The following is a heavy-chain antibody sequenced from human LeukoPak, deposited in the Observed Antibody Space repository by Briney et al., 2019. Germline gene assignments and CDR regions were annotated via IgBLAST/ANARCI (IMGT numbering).Heavy chain of an antibody. D-gene: IGHD5-12*01. CDR1: GGSFSGYY. V-gene: IGHV4-59*01. CDR3: ARRGFGGYDFDY. J-gene: IGHJ4*02. CDR2: IYYSGST. Sequence: PSETLSLTCAVYGGSFSGYYWSWIRQPPGKGLEWIGYIYYSGSTNYNPSLKSRVTISVDTSKNQFSLKLSSVTAADTAVYYCARRGFGGYDFDYWGQGTLVTVSS.